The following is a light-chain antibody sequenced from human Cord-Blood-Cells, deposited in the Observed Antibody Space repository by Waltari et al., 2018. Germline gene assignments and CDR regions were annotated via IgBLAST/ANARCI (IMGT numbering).Light chain of an antibody. CDR2: AAS. CDR1: QSIRSY. V-gene: IGKV1-39*01. Sequence: DLQMTQSPSSLSASVGDRVTITCRASQSIRSYLHRYQQKPGKAPKLLIYAASSLQSGVPSRFSGSGSESDFTLTSSRLQPEDVATYYCHQSYSTPLTFGGGTKVEIK. J-gene: IGKJ4*01. CDR3: HQSYSTPLT.